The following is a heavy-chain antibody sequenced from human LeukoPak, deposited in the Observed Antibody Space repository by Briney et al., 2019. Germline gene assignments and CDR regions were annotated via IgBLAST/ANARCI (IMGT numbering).Heavy chain of an antibody. V-gene: IGHV4-38-2*01. CDR3: ATAVVITPFDY. CDR2: IYHSGGS. J-gene: IGHJ4*02. D-gene: IGHD3-22*01. CDR1: GYSISSGYY. Sequence: SETLSLTCAVSGYSISSGYYWGWIRQSPGTGLEWIGGIYHSGGSYYNPSLKSRVTISEDTSKNQFSLKLSSMSAADTAVYYCATAVVITPFDYWGQGILVTVSS.